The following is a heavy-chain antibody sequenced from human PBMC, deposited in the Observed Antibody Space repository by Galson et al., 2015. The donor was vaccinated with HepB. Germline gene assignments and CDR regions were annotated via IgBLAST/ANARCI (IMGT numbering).Heavy chain of an antibody. D-gene: IGHD6-13*01. CDR2: ISGSGDST. V-gene: IGHV3-23*01. J-gene: IGHJ4*02. CDR1: GFTFSSYG. CDR3: AKDISGQLVDLDY. Sequence: SLRLSCAASGFTFSSYGMSWVRQAPGKGLEWVSGISGSGDSTYYADSVKGRFTISRDNSKNTLYLQMKSLRAEDTAVYYCAKDISGQLVDLDYWGQGTLVTVSS.